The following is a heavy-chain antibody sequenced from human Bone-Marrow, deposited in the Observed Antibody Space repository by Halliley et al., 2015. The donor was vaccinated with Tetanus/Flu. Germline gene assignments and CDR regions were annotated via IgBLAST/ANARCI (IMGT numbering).Heavy chain of an antibody. CDR3: TRGFSTTKQHLAIAY. V-gene: IGHV3-23*01. Sequence: STIIYSGDKTFYADSVKGRFAISRDNSKSTLYLQMDSLRAEDTAVYYCTRGFSTTKQHLAIAYWGLGTLVTVSS. CDR2: IIYSGDKT. D-gene: IGHD6-13*01. J-gene: IGHJ4*02.